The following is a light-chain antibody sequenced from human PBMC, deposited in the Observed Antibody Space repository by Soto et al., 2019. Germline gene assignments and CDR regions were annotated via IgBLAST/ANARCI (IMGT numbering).Light chain of an antibody. CDR1: QSVSANY. CDR3: QQYGSSPFT. V-gene: IGKV3-20*01. Sequence: EIVLTQSPGTLSLSPGERATLSCRASQSVSANYLAWYQQKPGQAPRLLIYGASSRATGIPDRFSGSGSGTDFTLTINRLEPEEFAVYYCQQYGSSPFTFGGGTKVEIK. J-gene: IGKJ4*01. CDR2: GAS.